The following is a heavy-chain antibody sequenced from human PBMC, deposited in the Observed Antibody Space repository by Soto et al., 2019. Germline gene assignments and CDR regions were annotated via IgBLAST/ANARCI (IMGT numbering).Heavy chain of an antibody. V-gene: IGHV3-23*01. CDR3: AHSRDYYDSSGYLDY. CDR2: ISGSGGST. Sequence: EESLRLSCAASGFTFSSYAMSWVRQAPGKGLEWVSAISGSGGSTYYADSVKGRFTISRDNSKNTLYLQMNSLRAEDTAVYYCAHSRDYYDSSGYLDYWGQGTLVTVSS. J-gene: IGHJ4*02. CDR1: GFTFSSYA. D-gene: IGHD3-22*01.